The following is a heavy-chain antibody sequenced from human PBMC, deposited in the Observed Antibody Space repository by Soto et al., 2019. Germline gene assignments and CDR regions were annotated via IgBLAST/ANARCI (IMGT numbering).Heavy chain of an antibody. V-gene: IGHV5-51*01. CDR2: IYPGDSDT. D-gene: IGHD6-13*01. CDR1: GYTFTSYW. Sequence: GESLKISCKGSGYTFTSYWIGWVRQMPGKGLEWMGIIYPGDSDTRYSPSFQGQVTISADKSISTAYLQWSSLKASDTAVYYCATRRWIAAAADYWGQGTLVTSPQ. J-gene: IGHJ4*02. CDR3: ATRRWIAAAADY.